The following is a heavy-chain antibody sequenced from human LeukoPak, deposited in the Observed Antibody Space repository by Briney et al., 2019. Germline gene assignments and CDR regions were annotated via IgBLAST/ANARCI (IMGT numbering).Heavy chain of an antibody. D-gene: IGHD4-17*01. J-gene: IGHJ4*02. Sequence: GRSLRLSCAASGFTFSSYGVHWVRQAPGKGLEWVAVISYDGRQTYYADSVKGRFTISRDNSKSTVYLQMNSLTTDDTAVYSCAKDFNTVTTLDSWGQGTLVTVSS. CDR1: GFTFSSYG. V-gene: IGHV3-30*18. CDR3: AKDFNTVTTLDS. CDR2: ISYDGRQT.